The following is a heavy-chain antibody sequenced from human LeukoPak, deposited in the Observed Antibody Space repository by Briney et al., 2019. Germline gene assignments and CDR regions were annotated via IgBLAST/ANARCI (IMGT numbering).Heavy chain of an antibody. J-gene: IGHJ4*02. D-gene: IGHD2-2*01. CDR1: GGSISSYY. CDR2: IYYSGST. Sequence: SETLSLTCTVSGGSISSYYWSWIRQPPGKGLEWIGYIYYSGSTNYNPSLKSRVTISVDTSKNQFSLKLSSVTAADTAVYCCARVRRRALSGFDYWGQGTLVTVSS. V-gene: IGHV4-59*01. CDR3: ARVRRRALSGFDY.